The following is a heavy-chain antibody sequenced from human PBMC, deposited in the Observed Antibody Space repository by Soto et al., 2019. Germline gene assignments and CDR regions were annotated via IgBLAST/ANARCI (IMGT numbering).Heavy chain of an antibody. CDR3: ARQNLRYYYDSSGPSGYFDY. D-gene: IGHD3-22*01. V-gene: IGHV5-51*01. CDR1: GYSFTSYW. Sequence: PGESLKISCKGSGYSFTSYWIGWVRQMPGKGLEWMGIIYPGDSDTRYSPSFQGQVTISADKSISTAYLQWSSLKASDTAMYYCARQNLRYYYDSSGPSGYFDYWGQGTLVTVSS. J-gene: IGHJ4*02. CDR2: IYPGDSDT.